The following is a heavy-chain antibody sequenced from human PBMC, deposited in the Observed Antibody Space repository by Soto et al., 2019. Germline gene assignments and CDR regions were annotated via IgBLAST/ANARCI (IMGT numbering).Heavy chain of an antibody. CDR1: GFTFSSYV. D-gene: IGHD2-2*01. CDR2: ISYDGSYK. J-gene: IGHJ6*01. Sequence: GESLKISCAASGFTFSSYVMHWVRQAPGKGLEWVAVISYDGSYKYYADSVKGRFTISRDNSKYTLYLQMNSLRVEDTAVYYCAKDNEGYCSSTRCYTYHGLDVWGQRTTVTVSS. CDR3: AKDNEGYCSSTRCYTYHGLDV. V-gene: IGHV3-30*18.